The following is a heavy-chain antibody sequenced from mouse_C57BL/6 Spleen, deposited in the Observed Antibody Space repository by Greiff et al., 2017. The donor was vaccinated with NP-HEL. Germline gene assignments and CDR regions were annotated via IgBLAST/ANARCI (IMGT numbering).Heavy chain of an antibody. CDR1: GFTFSSYG. Sequence: EVQLVESGGDLVKPGGSLKLSCAASGFTFSSYGMSWVRQTPDKRLEWVATISSGGSYTYYPDSVKGRFTISRDNAKNTLYLQMSSLKAEDTAMYYCATLTGTDYVDYWGQGTTLTVSS. D-gene: IGHD4-1*01. CDR2: ISSGGSYT. CDR3: ATLTGTDYVDY. J-gene: IGHJ2*01. V-gene: IGHV5-6*01.